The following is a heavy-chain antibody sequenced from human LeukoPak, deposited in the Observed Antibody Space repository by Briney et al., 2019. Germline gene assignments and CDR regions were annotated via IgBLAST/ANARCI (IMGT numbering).Heavy chain of an antibody. CDR3: ARDAFDDSSGFDY. Sequence: SETLSLTCTVSGGSISSYYWSWIRQPPGKGLEWIGYIYYSGSTNYNPSLKSRVTISVDTSKNQFSLKLSSVTAADTAVYYCARDAFDDSSGFDYWGQGTLVTVSS. CDR2: IYYSGST. D-gene: IGHD3-22*01. J-gene: IGHJ4*02. V-gene: IGHV4-59*01. CDR1: GGSISSYY.